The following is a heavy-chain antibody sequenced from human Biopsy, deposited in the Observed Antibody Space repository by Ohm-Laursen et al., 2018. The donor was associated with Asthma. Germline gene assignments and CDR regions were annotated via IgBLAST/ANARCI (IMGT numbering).Heavy chain of an antibody. J-gene: IGHJ6*02. Sequence: SLRLSCTASGFRFPIYGMHWVRQGPGKGPEWVALISYDGRETGYVDSVKGRFTISRDNFRNTEHLQMSSLRPEDSAVYYCTRDRFYNSVTSESIYYGVDVWGQGTTVTVSS. CDR2: ISYDGRET. CDR3: TRDRFYNSVTSESIYYGVDV. V-gene: IGHV3-30*03. CDR1: GFRFPIYG. D-gene: IGHD2-21*02.